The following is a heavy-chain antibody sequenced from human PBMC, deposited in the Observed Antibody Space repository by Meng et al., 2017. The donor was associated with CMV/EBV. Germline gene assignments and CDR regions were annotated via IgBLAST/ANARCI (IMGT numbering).Heavy chain of an antibody. V-gene: IGHV4-34*01. J-gene: IGHJ4*02. CDR2: INHSGST. CDR1: GGSFSGHY. Sequence: SQTLSLTCAPYGGSFSGHYWSLIRQPPGKGLEWIGEINHSGSTNYNPSLKSRVTISVDASKNQFSLKLTSVTAADTAVYYCARGSWVYSDDDETTGLDYWGPETLVTVSS. CDR3: ARGSWVYSDDDETTGLDY. D-gene: IGHD5-12*01.